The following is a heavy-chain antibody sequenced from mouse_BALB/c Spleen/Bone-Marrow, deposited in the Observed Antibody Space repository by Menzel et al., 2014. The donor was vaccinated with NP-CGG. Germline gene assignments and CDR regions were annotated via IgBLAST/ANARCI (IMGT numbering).Heavy chain of an antibody. CDR3: ANYYYGYYFDS. J-gene: IGHJ2*01. CDR2: IDPANGNT. Sequence: EVHLVESGAELVKPGASVKLSCTASGFNIKDTYMHWVKQRPEQGLEWIGRIDPANGNTKYDPKFQGKATITADTSSNTAYLQLSSLTSEDTAVYYCANYYYGYYFDSWGQGTTLTVSS. CDR1: GFNIKDTY. D-gene: IGHD1-1*01. V-gene: IGHV14-3*02.